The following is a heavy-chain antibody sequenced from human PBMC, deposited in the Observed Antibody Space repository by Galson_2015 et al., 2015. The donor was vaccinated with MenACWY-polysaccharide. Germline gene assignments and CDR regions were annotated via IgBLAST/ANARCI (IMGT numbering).Heavy chain of an antibody. CDR1: GYSFTSYW. V-gene: IGHV5-51*03. J-gene: IGHJ2*01. Sequence: QSGAEVKKPGESLKISCKGSGYSFTSYWLGWVRQMPGKGLEWMGIIYPGDSDTRYSPSFQGQVTISADKSISTAYLQWSSLKASDTAMYYCATITGLIAAAGKGRRPNWYFDLWGRGTLVTVSS. CDR3: ATITGLIAAAGKGRRPNWYFDL. D-gene: IGHD6-13*01. CDR2: IYPGDSDT.